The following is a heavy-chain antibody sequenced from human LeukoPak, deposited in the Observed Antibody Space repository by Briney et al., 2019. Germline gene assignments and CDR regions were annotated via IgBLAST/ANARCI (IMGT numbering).Heavy chain of an antibody. J-gene: IGHJ4*02. Sequence: GASVKVSCKASGYTFTSYAMNWVRQAPGQGLEWMGWINTNTGNPTYAQGFTGRFVFSLDTSVSTAYLQISSLKAEDTAVYYCARVVYSSSWYAQYCFDYWGQGTLVTVSS. D-gene: IGHD6-13*01. CDR2: INTNTGNP. CDR1: GYTFTSYA. CDR3: ARVVYSSSWYAQYCFDY. V-gene: IGHV7-4-1*02.